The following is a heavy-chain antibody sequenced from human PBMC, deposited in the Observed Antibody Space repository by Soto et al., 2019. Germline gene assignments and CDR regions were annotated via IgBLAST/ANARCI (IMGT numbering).Heavy chain of an antibody. CDR3: ARHEPFTYYYDSRPVDY. V-gene: IGHV4-34*01. CDR1: SASLGDHY. CDR2: VQPSGSP. Sequence: SETLSLTCAVFSASLGDHYWAWIRQSPDKGLEWIGEVQPSGSPYYNPSLKSRVPISVDTSKSHFTLKLSSVAAADTAVYYCARHEPFTYYYDSRPVDYWGHGALVTVSS. D-gene: IGHD3-22*01. J-gene: IGHJ4*01.